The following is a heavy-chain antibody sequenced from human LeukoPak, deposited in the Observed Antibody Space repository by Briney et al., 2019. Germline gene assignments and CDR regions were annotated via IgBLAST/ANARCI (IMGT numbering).Heavy chain of an antibody. D-gene: IGHD3-22*01. J-gene: IGHJ6*03. CDR1: GGSFSGYY. CDR3: ARITYYYDTSGYYSGRPGTYYHYYMDV. V-gene: IGHV4-34*01. CDR2: INHSGST. Sequence: SETLSLTCAVYGGSFSGYYWSWIRQPPGKGLEWIGEINHSGSTNYNPSLKSRVTISEDSSKNQFSLKLSSVTAADTAVYYCARITYYYDTSGYYSGRPGTYYHYYMDVWGKGTTVTISS.